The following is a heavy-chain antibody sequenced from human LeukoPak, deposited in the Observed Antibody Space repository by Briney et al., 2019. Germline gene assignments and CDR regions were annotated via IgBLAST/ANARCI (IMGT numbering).Heavy chain of an antibody. CDR1: GYTFTSYG. V-gene: IGHV1-18*01. J-gene: IGHJ3*02. CDR2: ISAYNGNT. Sequence: ASVKVSCKASGYTFTSYGISWVRQAPGQGLEWMGWISAYNGNTNYAQKLQGRVTMSTDTSTSTAYMELRSLRSDDTAVYYCAREDDPTDHGAFDIWGQGTMVTVSS. CDR3: AREDDPTDHGAFDI.